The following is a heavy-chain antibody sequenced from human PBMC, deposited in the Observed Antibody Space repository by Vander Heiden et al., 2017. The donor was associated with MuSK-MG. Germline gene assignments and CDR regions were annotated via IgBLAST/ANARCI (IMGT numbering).Heavy chain of an antibody. CDR1: SNYG. V-gene: IGHV3-30*18. J-gene: IGHJ5*02. D-gene: IGHD1-26*01. CDR2: ISQDGRKT. Sequence: SNYGMHWVRQAPGKGLEWVATISQDGRKTYYADAVKGRFTVSRDNSRNTLYLQMKSLRAEDTAVYHCAKVGKSDDAGVDPWSQGTMVTVFS. CDR3: AKVGKSDDAGVDP.